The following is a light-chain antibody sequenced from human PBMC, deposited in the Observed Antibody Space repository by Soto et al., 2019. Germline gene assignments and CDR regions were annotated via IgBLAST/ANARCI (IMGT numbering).Light chain of an antibody. CDR2: KAS. CDR3: HQCTSYVT. J-gene: IGKJ4*01. Sequence: DIQITKSPSTLSASVGDRVTIACRASQSISTWLAWYQQKPGKAPNLLIYKASSLESGVPSRFSGSGSGTEFTLTVSGLQPDDFPTYYCHQCTSYVTFGGGTK. V-gene: IGKV1-5*03. CDR1: QSISTW.